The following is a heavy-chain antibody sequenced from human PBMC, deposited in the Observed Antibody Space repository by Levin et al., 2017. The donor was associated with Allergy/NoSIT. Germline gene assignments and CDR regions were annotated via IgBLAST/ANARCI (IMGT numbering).Heavy chain of an antibody. CDR1: GFTFSSYS. CDR3: ARDLGGDYGGFDY. D-gene: IGHD4-23*01. V-gene: IGHV3-48*02. J-gene: IGHJ4*02. Sequence: GESLKISCAASGFTFSSYSMNWVRQAPGKGLEWVSYISSGSSTIYNADSVKGRFTISRDNAKNSLYLQMNSLRDEDTAVYYCARDLGGDYGGFDYWGQGTLVTVSS. CDR2: ISSGSSTI.